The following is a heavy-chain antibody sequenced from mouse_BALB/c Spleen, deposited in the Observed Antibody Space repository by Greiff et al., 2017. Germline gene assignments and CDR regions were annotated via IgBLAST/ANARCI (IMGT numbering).Heavy chain of an antibody. D-gene: IGHD1-1*01. CDR1: GFTFSDYY. CDR2: ISDGGSYT. V-gene: IGHV5-4*02. J-gene: IGHJ3*01. Sequence: EVQGVESGGGLVKPGGSLKLSCAASGFTFSDYYMYWVRQTPEKRLEWVATISDGGSYTYYPDSVKGRFTISRDNAKNNLYLQMSSLKSEDTAMYYCAREEYYGSSSFAYWGQGTLVTGSA. CDR3: AREEYYGSSSFAY.